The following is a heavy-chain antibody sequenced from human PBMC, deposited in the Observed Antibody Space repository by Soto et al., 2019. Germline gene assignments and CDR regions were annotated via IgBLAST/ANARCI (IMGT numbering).Heavy chain of an antibody. Sequence: SETLSLTCTVSGGSISSSSYYWGWIRQPPGKGLEWIGSIYYSGSTYYNPSLKSRVTISVDTSKNQFSLKLSSVTAADTAVYYCARHVFGVVEYFDYWCQGTLVTVSS. J-gene: IGHJ4*02. CDR2: IYYSGST. CDR1: GGSISSSSYY. CDR3: ARHVFGVVEYFDY. V-gene: IGHV4-39*01. D-gene: IGHD3-3*01.